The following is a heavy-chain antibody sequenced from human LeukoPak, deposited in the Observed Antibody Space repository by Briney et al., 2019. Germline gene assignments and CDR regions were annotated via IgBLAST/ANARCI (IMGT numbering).Heavy chain of an antibody. CDR1: GGSFSDYY. CDR3: ARGGYSGYVRQQLVLDY. V-gene: IGHV4-34*01. D-gene: IGHD5-12*01. CDR2: INHSGST. Sequence: SETLSLTCAVYGGSFSDYYWSWIRQPPGKGLEWIGEINHSGSTNYNPSLKSRVTISVDTSKNQFSLKLSSVTAADTAVYYCARGGYSGYVRQQLVLDYWGQGTLATVSS. J-gene: IGHJ4*02.